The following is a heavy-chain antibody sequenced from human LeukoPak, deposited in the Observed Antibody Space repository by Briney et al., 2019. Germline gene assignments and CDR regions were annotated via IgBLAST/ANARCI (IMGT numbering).Heavy chain of an antibody. CDR1: CYTFTSYG. J-gene: IGHJ4*02. D-gene: IGHD5-12*01. CDR2: ISAYNGNT. V-gene: IGHV1-18*01. CDR3: ARDRTLKRGYSETVGHPERADY. Sequence: GASVKVSCKASCYTFTSYGISCVRQAPGQGLEWMGWISAYNGNTNYAQKLQGRVTMTTDTSTSTAYMELRSLRSDDTAVYYCARDRTLKRGYSETVGHPERADYWGQGTLVTVS.